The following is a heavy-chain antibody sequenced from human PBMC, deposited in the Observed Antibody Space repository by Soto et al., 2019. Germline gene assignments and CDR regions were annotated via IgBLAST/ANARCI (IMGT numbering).Heavy chain of an antibody. V-gene: IGHV4-59*08. CDR2: IYFGGTT. D-gene: IGHD3-22*01. CDR1: GGSISPYY. J-gene: IGHJ4*02. Sequence: SETLSLTCTVSGGSISPYYWSWIRQPPGKGLEWVGYIYFGGTTTYNPSLKSRVTISVDASKNQFSLKLTSVTAADTAVYYCARLGGYSQALDSWGQGTLVTVSS. CDR3: ARLGGYSQALDS.